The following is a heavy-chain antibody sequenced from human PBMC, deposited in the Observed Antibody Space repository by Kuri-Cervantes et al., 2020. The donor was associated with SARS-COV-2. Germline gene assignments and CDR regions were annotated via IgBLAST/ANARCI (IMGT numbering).Heavy chain of an antibody. CDR3: AKVVRTEWVAVAHYFDY. V-gene: IGHV3-9*01. CDR1: GFTFDDYA. CDR2: ISWNSGSI. Sequence: SLKISCAASGFTFDDYAMHWVRQAPGKGLEWVSGISWNSGSIGYADSVKGRFTISRDNAKNSLYLQMNSLRAEDTAVYYCAKVVRTEWVAVAHYFDYWGQGTLVTVSS. D-gene: IGHD6-19*01. J-gene: IGHJ4*02.